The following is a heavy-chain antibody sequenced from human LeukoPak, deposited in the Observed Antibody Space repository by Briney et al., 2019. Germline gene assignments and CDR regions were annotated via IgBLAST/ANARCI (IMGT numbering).Heavy chain of an antibody. Sequence: GGSLRLSCAASGFTFSSYGMHWVRQAPGKGLEWVAFIRYDGSNKYYADSVKGRFTISRDNSKNTLYLQMNSLRAEDTAVYYCAKDFLPLAAAGTHNYFDYWGQGTLVTVSS. J-gene: IGHJ4*02. CDR3: AKDFLPLAAAGTHNYFDY. V-gene: IGHV3-30*02. D-gene: IGHD6-13*01. CDR2: IRYDGSNK. CDR1: GFTFSSYG.